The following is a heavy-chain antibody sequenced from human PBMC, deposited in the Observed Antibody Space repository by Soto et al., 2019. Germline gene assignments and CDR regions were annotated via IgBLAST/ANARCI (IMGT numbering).Heavy chain of an antibody. Sequence: QVQLVQSGAEVRTPGASVKVSCKASGYTFTTHLMHWVRQTPGQGLEWVGRINPSGGSTSYAQKFQGRVTMTRDTSTTTIYMELSSLTSEDTAIYYCARDVVLIPSARGLDYWGQGTLVTVSS. J-gene: IGHJ4*02. V-gene: IGHV1-46*01. CDR3: ARDVVLIPSARGLDY. CDR2: INPSGGST. CDR1: GYTFTTHL. D-gene: IGHD2-8*01.